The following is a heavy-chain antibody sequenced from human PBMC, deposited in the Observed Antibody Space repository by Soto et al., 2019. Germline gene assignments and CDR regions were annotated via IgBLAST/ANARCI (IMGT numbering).Heavy chain of an antibody. CDR1: GFTVSSNY. CDR2: IYSGGST. Sequence: GGSLRLSCAASGFTVSSNYMSWVRQAPGKGLEWVSVIYSGGSTYYADSVKGRFTISRHNSKNTLYLLMNSLRAEDTAVYYCARDFRPPFGVRYFDYWGQGTLVTVSS. D-gene: IGHD3-10*02. J-gene: IGHJ4*02. V-gene: IGHV3-53*04. CDR3: ARDFRPPFGVRYFDY.